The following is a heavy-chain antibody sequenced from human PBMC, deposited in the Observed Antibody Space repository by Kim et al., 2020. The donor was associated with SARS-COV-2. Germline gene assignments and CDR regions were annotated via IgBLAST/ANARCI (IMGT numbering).Heavy chain of an antibody. D-gene: IGHD6-13*01. CDR3: AKNLGQYSSSWYYFDY. V-gene: IGHV3-30*18. Sequence: GGSLRRSCAASGFTFSSYGMHWVRQAPGKGLEWVAVISYDGSNKYYADSVKGRFTISRDNSKNTLYLQMNSLRAEDTAVYYCAKNLGQYSSSWYYFDYWG. J-gene: IGHJ4*01. CDR1: GFTFSSYG. CDR2: ISYDGSNK.